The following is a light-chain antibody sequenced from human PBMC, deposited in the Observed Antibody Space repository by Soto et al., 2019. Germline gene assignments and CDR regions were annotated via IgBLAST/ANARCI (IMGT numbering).Light chain of an antibody. CDR2: WAS. CDR3: QQYYRTPIT. V-gene: IGKV4-1*01. Sequence: DIVMTQSPDSLTVSLGERATINCRSSKSVLYSSNNKNYLAWYQHKPGQPPKLLIYWASTRDSGVPDRFSGSGSGTDFTLTISSLQAEDVAVYSCQQYYRTPITFGGGTKVEIK. J-gene: IGKJ4*01. CDR1: KSVLYSSNNKNY.